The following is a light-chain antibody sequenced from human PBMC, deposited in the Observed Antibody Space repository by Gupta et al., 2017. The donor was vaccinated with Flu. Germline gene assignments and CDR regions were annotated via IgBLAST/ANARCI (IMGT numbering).Light chain of an antibody. CDR3: LQAYDYPRS. CDR1: RNIDTH. Sequence: TSPSRASRNIDTHLSWLRQRLGKAPGLLIYAASARLSGVPSRFSGSGSGTDFTLTISNLQPEDFASYFCLQAYDYPRSFGQGT. CDR2: AAS. V-gene: IGKV1-39*01. J-gene: IGKJ1*01.